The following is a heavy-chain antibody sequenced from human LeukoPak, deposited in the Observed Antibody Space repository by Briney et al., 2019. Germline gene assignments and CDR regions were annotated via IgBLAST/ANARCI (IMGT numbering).Heavy chain of an antibody. CDR2: IRSKPTNYAT. V-gene: IGHV3-73*01. J-gene: IGHJ6*02. D-gene: IGHD3-3*01. CDR3: TRHLNAHDWSDYYGTDV. Sequence: GGSLRLSCAASGFMFTGSAMHWVRQAPGKGLEWVGRIRSKPTNYATTYGASVKGRFIISRDDSKHKVYLQMNSLKTEDTAVYYCTRHLNAHDWSDYYGTDVWGLGTTVTVSS. CDR1: GFMFTGSA.